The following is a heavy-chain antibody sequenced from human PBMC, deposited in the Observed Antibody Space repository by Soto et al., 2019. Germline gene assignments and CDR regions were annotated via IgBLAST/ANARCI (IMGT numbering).Heavy chain of an antibody. CDR1: GGSISSGGYY. D-gene: IGHD6-6*01. CDR2: IYYSGST. Sequence: SETLSLTCTVSGGSISSGGYYWSWIRQHPGKGLEWIGYIYYSGSTYYNPSLKSRVTISVDTSKNQFSLKLSSVTAADTAVYYCATHFDSSSSFDGMDVWGQGTTVTVSS. CDR3: ATHFDSSSSFDGMDV. J-gene: IGHJ6*02. V-gene: IGHV4-31*03.